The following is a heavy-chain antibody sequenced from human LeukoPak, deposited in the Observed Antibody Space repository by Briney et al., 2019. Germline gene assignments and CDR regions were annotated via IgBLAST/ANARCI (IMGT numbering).Heavy chain of an antibody. CDR3: AREYYDILTGYRGDGMDV. CDR2: IYHSGSN. CDR1: GGSISSGGYS. Sequence: SQTLSLTCAVSGGSISSGGYSWSWLRQPPGKGLEWIGYIYHSGSNYYNPSLKSRVTISVDRSKNQFSLKLSSVTAADTAVYYCAREYYDILTGYRGDGMDVWGQGTTVTVSS. D-gene: IGHD3-9*01. J-gene: IGHJ6*02. V-gene: IGHV4-30-2*01.